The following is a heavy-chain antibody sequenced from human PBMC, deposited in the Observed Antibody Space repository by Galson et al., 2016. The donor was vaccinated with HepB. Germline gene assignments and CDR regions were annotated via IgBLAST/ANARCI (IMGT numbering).Heavy chain of an antibody. Sequence: SLRLSCAASGFTFSSYWMNWVRQAPGKGLEWMANIKSDGSEKLYADSVKGRFTISRDNAKDSLYLQMNTLRAEDTAVYYCAAVGYGGKGFDNWGQGTLVTVSS. D-gene: IGHD4-23*01. CDR2: IKSDGSEK. V-gene: IGHV3-7*02. CDR3: AAVGYGGKGFDN. CDR1: GFTFSSYW. J-gene: IGHJ4*02.